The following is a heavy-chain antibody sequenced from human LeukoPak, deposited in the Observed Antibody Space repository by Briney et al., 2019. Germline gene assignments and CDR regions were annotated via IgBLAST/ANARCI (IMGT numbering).Heavy chain of an antibody. V-gene: IGHV4-34*01. CDR3: ARLQTYSGYEDFDH. CDR1: GASFGDFY. J-gene: IGHJ4*02. Sequence: PSETLSLTCAVYGASFGDFYWSWIRQPPGKGLEWIGEVNQSGSTNYRPSLESRVTISLDTSKNQFSLRLTSGTAADTAVYYCARLQTYSGYEDFDHWGQGTLVTVSS. D-gene: IGHD5-12*01. CDR2: VNQSGST.